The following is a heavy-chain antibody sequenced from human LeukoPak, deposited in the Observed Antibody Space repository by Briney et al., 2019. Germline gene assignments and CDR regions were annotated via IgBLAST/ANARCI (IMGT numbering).Heavy chain of an antibody. CDR2: ISSSSLYI. CDR1: GFTFRSYA. CDR3: AREGDGYNSPIDY. Sequence: PGGSLRLSCAPSGFTFRSYAMSWVRQAPGKGLEWVSSISSSSLYIYYADSVKGRFTISRDNAKNSLFLQMNSLRDEDTAVYYCAREGDGYNSPIDYWGQGTLVTVPS. J-gene: IGHJ4*02. D-gene: IGHD5-24*01. V-gene: IGHV3-21*01.